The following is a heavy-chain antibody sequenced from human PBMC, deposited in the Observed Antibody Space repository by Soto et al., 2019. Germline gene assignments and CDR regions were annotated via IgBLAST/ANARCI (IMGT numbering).Heavy chain of an antibody. CDR1: GYSFTSHY. J-gene: IGHJ4*02. V-gene: IGHV1-18*04. D-gene: IGHD2-21*02. Sequence: GASVKVSCKGIGYSFTSHYMHWVRQAPGQGLEWMGRISAYNGNTNYAQKLQGRVTMTTDTSTSTAYMELRSLRSDDTSVYYCARAKGDIDYWGQGTLVTVSS. CDR3: ARAKGDIDY. CDR2: ISAYNGNT.